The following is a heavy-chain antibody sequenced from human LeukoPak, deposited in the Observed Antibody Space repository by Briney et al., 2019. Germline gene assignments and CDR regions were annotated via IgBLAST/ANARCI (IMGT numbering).Heavy chain of an antibody. D-gene: IGHD3-10*01. CDR1: GYTFTSYY. CDR2: INPSGGST. CDR3: ASRITMVRGVPYYYGMDV. J-gene: IGHJ6*02. Sequence: ASVKVSCKASGYTFTSYYIHWVRQAPGQGLEWMGIINPSGGSTSYAQKFQGRVTMTRDTSTSTVYMELSSLRSEDTAVYYCASRITMVRGVPYYYGMDVWGQGTMVTVSS. V-gene: IGHV1-46*01.